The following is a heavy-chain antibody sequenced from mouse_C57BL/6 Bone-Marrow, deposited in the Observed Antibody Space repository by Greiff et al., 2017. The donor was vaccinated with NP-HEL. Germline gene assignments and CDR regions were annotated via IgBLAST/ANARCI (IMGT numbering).Heavy chain of an antibody. J-gene: IGHJ2*01. CDR2: INPSSGYT. V-gene: IGHV1-4*01. CDR1: GYTFTSYT. D-gene: IGHD1-1*01. Sequence: QVHVKQSGAELARPGASVKMSCKASGYTFTSYTMHWVKQRPGQGLEWIGYINPSSGYTKYNQKFKDKATLTADKSPSTAYMQLSSLTSEDSAVYDCASPHSTVVATDYWGQGTTLTVSS. CDR3: ASPHSTVVATDY.